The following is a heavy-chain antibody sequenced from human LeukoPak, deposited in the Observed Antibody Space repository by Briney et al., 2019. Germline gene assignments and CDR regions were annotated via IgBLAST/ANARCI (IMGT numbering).Heavy chain of an antibody. CDR3: AKDRIISSSDFDY. CDR2: INPDSGDT. CDR1: GYTFTGYY. Sequence: ASVKVSCKASGYTFTGYYLHLVRQAPGQGLEWTGWINPDSGDTNYAQKFQGRVTMTRDTSVSTAYMELSRLRSDDTAVYYCAKDRIISSSDFDYWGQGTLVTVSS. J-gene: IGHJ4*02. D-gene: IGHD6-6*01. V-gene: IGHV1-2*02.